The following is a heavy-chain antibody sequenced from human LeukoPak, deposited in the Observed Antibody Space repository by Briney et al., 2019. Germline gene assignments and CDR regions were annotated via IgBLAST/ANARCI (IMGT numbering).Heavy chain of an antibody. CDR1: GFTFSDYY. J-gene: IGHJ4*02. Sequence: SGGSLRLSCAASGFTFSDYYMSWIRQAPGKGLECVSYISSSASNTYYADSVRGRFTISRDNAKDSLYLQMNSLRAEDTAVYYCARGRDYFDHWGQGILVTVSS. CDR2: ISSSASNT. CDR3: ARGRDYFDH. V-gene: IGHV3-11*04.